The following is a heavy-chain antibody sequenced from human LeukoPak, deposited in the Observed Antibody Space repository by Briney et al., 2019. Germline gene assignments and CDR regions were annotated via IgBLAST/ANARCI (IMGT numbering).Heavy chain of an antibody. D-gene: IGHD4-23*01. CDR1: GFTFSGYW. CDR2: IDSDGSRT. J-gene: IGHJ4*02. Sequence: PGGSLRLSCAASGFTFSGYWMHWVRQAPGKGLVWVSRIDSDGSRTTYAPSVKGRFTISRDNAKNTLYLQMNTLRAEDTAVYYCARTYGGFDYCCQGTLVTIAS. CDR3: ARTYGGFDY. V-gene: IGHV3-74*01.